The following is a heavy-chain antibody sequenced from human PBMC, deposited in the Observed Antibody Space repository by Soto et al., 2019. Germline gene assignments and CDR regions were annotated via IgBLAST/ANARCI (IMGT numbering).Heavy chain of an antibody. CDR3: ARAVAAAGARSWFDP. CDR1: GGSIISYY. Sequence: SETLSLTCTVSGGSIISYYWSWIRQPPGKGLEWIGYIYYSGSTNYNPSLKSRVTISVDTSKNQFSLKLSSVTAADTAVYYCARAVAAAGARSWFDPWGQGTLVTVSS. V-gene: IGHV4-59*01. J-gene: IGHJ5*02. CDR2: IYYSGST. D-gene: IGHD6-13*01.